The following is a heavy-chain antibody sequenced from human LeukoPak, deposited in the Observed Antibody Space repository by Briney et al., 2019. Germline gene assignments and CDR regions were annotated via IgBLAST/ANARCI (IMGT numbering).Heavy chain of an antibody. D-gene: IGHD2-21*02. CDR2: IIPIFGTA. V-gene: IGHV1-69*05. J-gene: IGHJ4*02. Sequence: GASVKVSCKASGGTFSSYAISWVRQAPGQGLEWMGRIIPIFGTANYAQKFQGRVTITTDGSTSTAYMELSSLRSEDTAVYCCARSPLYCGGDCYAEPKVDYWGQGTLVTVSS. CDR3: ARSPLYCGGDCYAEPKVDY. CDR1: GGTFSSYA.